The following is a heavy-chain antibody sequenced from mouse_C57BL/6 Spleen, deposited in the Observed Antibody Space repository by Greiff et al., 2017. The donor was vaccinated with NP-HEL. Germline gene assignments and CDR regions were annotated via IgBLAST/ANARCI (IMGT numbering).Heavy chain of an antibody. Sequence: QVQLQQPGAELVKPGASVKLSCKASGYTFTSYWMQWVKQRPGQGLEWIGEIDPSDSYTNYNQKFKGKATLTVDTSSSTAYMQLSSLTSEDSAVYYCARGRLSYAMDYWGQGTSVTVSS. J-gene: IGHJ4*01. CDR1: GYTFTSYW. CDR2: IDPSDSYT. V-gene: IGHV1-50*01. CDR3: ARGRLSYAMDY.